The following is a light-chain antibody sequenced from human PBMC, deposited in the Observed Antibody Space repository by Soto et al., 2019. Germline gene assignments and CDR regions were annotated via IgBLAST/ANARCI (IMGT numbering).Light chain of an antibody. CDR2: GAS. CDR3: QQYNNWPPIT. CDR1: HSVTSDY. V-gene: IGKV3D-15*01. Sequence: EIVLTQSPGTLSLSPGERATLSCRASHSVTSDYLAWYQQKPGQAPRLLIYGASTRATGIPARFSGSGSGTDFTLIISSLQSEDFAVYYCQQYNNWPPITFGQGTRLEIK. J-gene: IGKJ5*01.